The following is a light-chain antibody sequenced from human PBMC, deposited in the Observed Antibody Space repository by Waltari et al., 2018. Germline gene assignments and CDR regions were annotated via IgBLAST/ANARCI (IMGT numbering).Light chain of an antibody. Sequence: EVTQPPSASGTPGQRVTISCSGSTSNIGANLVYWYQQLPGKAPKLLIYNNNQRPSGVPDRFSDSKSGTSASLAISGLRSEDEAEYYCAVWDERVRGRVFGGGTKLTVL. V-gene: IGLV1-47*02. J-gene: IGLJ3*02. CDR3: AVWDERVRGRV. CDR1: TSNIGANL. CDR2: NNN.